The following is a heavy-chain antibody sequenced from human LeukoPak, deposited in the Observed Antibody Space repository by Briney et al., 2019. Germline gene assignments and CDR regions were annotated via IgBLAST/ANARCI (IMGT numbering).Heavy chain of an antibody. CDR1: GGSISSYY. D-gene: IGHD2-15*01. CDR2: IYYSGST. CDR3: ARGLTACSGGSCYLNWFDP. V-gene: IGHV4-59*01. Sequence: SETLSLTYTVSGGSISSYYWSWIRQPLGKGLEWIGYIYYSGSTNYNPSLKSRVTISVDTSKNQFSLKLSSVTAADTAVYYCARGLTACSGGSCYLNWFDPWGQGTLVTVSS. J-gene: IGHJ5*02.